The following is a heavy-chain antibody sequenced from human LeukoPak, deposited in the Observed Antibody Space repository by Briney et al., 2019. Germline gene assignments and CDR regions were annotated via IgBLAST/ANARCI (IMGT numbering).Heavy chain of an antibody. D-gene: IGHD3-10*01. CDR3: ARVVGAFDY. Sequence: GGSLRLSCAASGFTFSSYAMHWVRQAPGKGLEWVAVISYDGSNKYYADSVKGRFTISRDNSKNTLYLQMNSLRAEDTAVYYCARVVGAFDYWGQGTLATVSS. V-gene: IGHV3-30-3*01. CDR2: ISYDGSNK. J-gene: IGHJ4*02. CDR1: GFTFSSYA.